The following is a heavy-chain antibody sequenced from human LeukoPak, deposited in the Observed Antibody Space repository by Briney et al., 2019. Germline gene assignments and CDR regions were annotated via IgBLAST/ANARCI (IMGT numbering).Heavy chain of an antibody. D-gene: IGHD4-17*01. CDR1: GFTFSSYS. J-gene: IGHJ4*02. V-gene: IGHV3-48*01. Sequence: PGGSLRLSCAASGFTFSSYSMNWVRQAPGKGLEWVSYISSSNSIIYYADSVKGRFTISRDNAKNSLYLQMNSLRGEDTAVYYCARNRGDPSYFDYWGQGTLVTVSS. CDR3: ARNRGDPSYFDY. CDR2: ISSSNSII.